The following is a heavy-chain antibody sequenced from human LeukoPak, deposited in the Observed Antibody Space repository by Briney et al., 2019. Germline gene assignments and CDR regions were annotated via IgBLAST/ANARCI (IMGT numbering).Heavy chain of an antibody. CDR2: ISSSGSTI. CDR3: ARDPGYYDSIY. Sequence: GGSLRLSCAASGFTFSDYYMSWMRQAPGKGLEWVSYISSSGSTIYYADSVKGRFTTSRDNAKNSLYLQMNSLRAEDTAVYYCARDPGYYDSIYWGQGTLVTVSS. CDR1: GFTFSDYY. V-gene: IGHV3-11*04. D-gene: IGHD3-22*01. J-gene: IGHJ4*02.